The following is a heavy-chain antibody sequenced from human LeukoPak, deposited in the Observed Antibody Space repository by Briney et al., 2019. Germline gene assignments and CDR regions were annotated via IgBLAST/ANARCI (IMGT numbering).Heavy chain of an antibody. CDR1: GGSISSGDYY. CDR2: IYYSGST. CDR3: ARSPWVPAAIRWKDWFDP. Sequence: PSQTLSLTCTVSGGSISSGDYYWRWIRQPPGKGLEWIAYIYYSGSTYYNPSLKSRVTISVDTSKNQFSLKLSSVTAADTAVYYCARSPWVPAAIRWKDWFDPWGQGTLVTVSS. V-gene: IGHV4-30-4*01. J-gene: IGHJ5*02. D-gene: IGHD2-2*01.